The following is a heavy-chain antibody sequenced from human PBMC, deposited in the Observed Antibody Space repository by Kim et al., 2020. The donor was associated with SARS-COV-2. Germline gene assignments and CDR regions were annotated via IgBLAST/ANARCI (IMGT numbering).Heavy chain of an antibody. Sequence: GGSLRLSCAASGFTFSSYAMSWVRQAPGKGLEWVSAIRGSGGSTYYADSVKGRFTISRDNSKNTLYLQMNSLRAEDTAVYYCAKRLGGSYFLPSLADYWGQGTLVTVSS. CDR3: AKRLGGSYFLPSLADY. CDR1: GFTFSSYA. D-gene: IGHD1-26*01. CDR2: IRGSGGST. J-gene: IGHJ4*02. V-gene: IGHV3-23*01.